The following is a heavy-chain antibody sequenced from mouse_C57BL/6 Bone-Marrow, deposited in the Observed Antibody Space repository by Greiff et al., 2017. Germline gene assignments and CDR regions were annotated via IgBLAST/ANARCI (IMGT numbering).Heavy chain of an antibody. CDR2: INPYNGGT. J-gene: IGHJ3*01. D-gene: IGHD3-1*01. CDR1: GYTFTDYY. CDR3: ARGATGAWFAY. V-gene: IGHV1-19*01. Sequence: EVQRVESGPVLVKPGASVKMSCKASGYTFTDYYMNWVKQSHGKSLEWIGVINPYNGGTSYNQKFKGKATLTVDKSSSTAYMELNSLTSEDSAVYYCARGATGAWFAYWGQGTLVTVSA.